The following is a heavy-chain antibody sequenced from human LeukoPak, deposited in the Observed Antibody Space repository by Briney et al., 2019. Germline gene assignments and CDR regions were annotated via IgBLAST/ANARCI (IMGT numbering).Heavy chain of an antibody. D-gene: IGHD3-22*01. J-gene: IGHJ4*02. CDR1: GFTFNSYG. CDR2: ISYDGSNK. V-gene: IGHV3-30*18. CDR3: AKDLDYDSSGFFAY. Sequence: PGRSLRLSCAASGFTFNSYGMHRVRQAPGKGLEWVAVISYDGSNKYYADSVKGRFTISRDNSKNTLYLQMNSLRAEDTAVYYCAKDLDYDSSGFFAYLGQRTLVTVSS.